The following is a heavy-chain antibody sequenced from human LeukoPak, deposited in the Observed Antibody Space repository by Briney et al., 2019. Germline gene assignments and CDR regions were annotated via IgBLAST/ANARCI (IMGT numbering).Heavy chain of an antibody. Sequence: SETLSLTCSVSGGSISSRSYYWGWIRQPPGKGLEWIGSMYYTGSTYYNPSLKSRVTMSLDTSKNQFSLKLNSVTAADTAVYYCANGFDGFDIWGQGTTVTVSS. CDR3: ANGFDGFDI. D-gene: IGHD3-10*01. CDR2: MYYTGST. CDR1: GGSISSRSYY. J-gene: IGHJ3*02. V-gene: IGHV4-39*07.